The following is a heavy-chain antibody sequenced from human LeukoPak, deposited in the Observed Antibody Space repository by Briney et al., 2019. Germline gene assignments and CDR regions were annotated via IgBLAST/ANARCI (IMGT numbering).Heavy chain of an antibody. V-gene: IGHV1-18*04. CDR3: ARDPPPLLWFGELSPYYYGMDV. CDR1: GYTFTSYG. D-gene: IGHD3-10*01. J-gene: IGHJ6*04. CDR2: VSAYNGNT. Sequence: GASVKVSCKASGYTFTSYGISWVRQAPGQGLEWMGWVSAYNGNTNYAQKLQGRVTMTTDTSTSTAYMELRSLGSDDTAVYYCARDPPPLLWFGELSPYYYGMDVWGKGTTVTVSS.